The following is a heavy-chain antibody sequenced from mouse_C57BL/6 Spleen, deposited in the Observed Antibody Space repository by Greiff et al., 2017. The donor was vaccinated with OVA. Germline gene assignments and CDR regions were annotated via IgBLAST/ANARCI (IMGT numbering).Heavy chain of an antibody. V-gene: IGHV1-74*01. CDR2: IHPSDSDT. J-gene: IGHJ4*01. Sequence: QVQLQQPGAELVKPGASVKVSCKASGYTFTSYWMHWVKQRPGPGLEWIGRIHPSDSDTNYNQKFKGKATLTADKSSSTAYMPLSSLAAEDSAVYYSEINPSADEDAMDYWGQGTSVTVSS. CDR1: GYTFTSYW. CDR3: EINPSADEDAMDY. D-gene: IGHD3-1*01.